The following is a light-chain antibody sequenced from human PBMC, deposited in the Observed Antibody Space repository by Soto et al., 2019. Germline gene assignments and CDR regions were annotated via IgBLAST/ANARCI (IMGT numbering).Light chain of an antibody. CDR3: SSYTSSSTYV. Sequence: ITISCTRTSSDVGGHNYVSGYQQHPGRPPKLMIYEVSHRPSGVSNRFSGSKSGNPASLTISGLQPEDEADYYCSSYTSSSTYVFGTGTK. V-gene: IGLV2-14*01. J-gene: IGLJ1*01. CDR2: EVS. CDR1: SSDVGGHNY.